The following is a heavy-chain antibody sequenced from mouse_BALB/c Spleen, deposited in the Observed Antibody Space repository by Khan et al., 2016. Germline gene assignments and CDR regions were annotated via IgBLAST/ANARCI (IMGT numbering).Heavy chain of an antibody. J-gene: IGHJ3*01. CDR2: ISYDGSN. CDR3: ATYGNYEGFAY. CDR1: AYSITSGYY. V-gene: IGHV3-6*02. D-gene: IGHD2-1*01. Sequence: EVELVESGPGLVKPSQSLSLTCSVTAYSITSGYYWNWIRQFPGNKLEWMGYISYDGSNNYNPSLKNRISITRDTSKNQFFLKLNSVTTEDTATYYCATYGNYEGFAYWGQGTLVTVSA.